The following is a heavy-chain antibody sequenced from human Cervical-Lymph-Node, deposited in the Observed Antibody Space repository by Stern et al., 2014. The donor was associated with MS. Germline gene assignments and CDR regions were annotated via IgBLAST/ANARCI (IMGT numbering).Heavy chain of an antibody. D-gene: IGHD6-13*01. CDR2: ISRSSSYI. Sequence: EEQLVESGGGLVKPGGSLRLSCAASGFPFSSYSMNWVRQAPGKGLEWVSSISRSSSYIYYADSVKGRFTISRDNAKNSLYLQMNSLRAEDTAVYYCARDSTPVYSSSWYGMDVWGQGTTVTVSS. CDR1: GFPFSSYS. V-gene: IGHV3-21*01. J-gene: IGHJ6*02. CDR3: ARDSTPVYSSSWYGMDV.